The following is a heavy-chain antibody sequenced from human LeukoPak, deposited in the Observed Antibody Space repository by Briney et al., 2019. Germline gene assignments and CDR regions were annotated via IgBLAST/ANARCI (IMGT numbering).Heavy chain of an antibody. D-gene: IGHD2-2*01. Sequence: ESTKISCRGSGYSFTSYWIGWVRQMPGKGLEWMGIIYPGDSDTRYSPSFQGQVTISADRSISTAYLQWSSLKASDTAMYYCARLRGYCSSTSCYSDAFDIWGQGTMVTVSS. J-gene: IGHJ3*02. CDR3: ARLRGYCSSTSCYSDAFDI. CDR1: GYSFTSYW. V-gene: IGHV5-51*01. CDR2: IYPGDSDT.